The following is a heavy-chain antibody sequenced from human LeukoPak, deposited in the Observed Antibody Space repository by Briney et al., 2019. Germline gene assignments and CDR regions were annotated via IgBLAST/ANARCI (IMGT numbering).Heavy chain of an antibody. CDR1: GYTFTSYD. CDR2: VSAKTGDT. J-gene: IGHJ4*02. CDR3: ARILASIIDY. D-gene: IGHD5/OR15-5a*01. Sequence: GASVKVSCKASGYTFTSYDINWVRQATGQGLEWMGWVSAKTGDTNYAQKFQGRVTMTTDTSTSTVYMELRSLRSDDTAVFYCARILASIIDYWGQGTLVTVSS. V-gene: IGHV1-18*01.